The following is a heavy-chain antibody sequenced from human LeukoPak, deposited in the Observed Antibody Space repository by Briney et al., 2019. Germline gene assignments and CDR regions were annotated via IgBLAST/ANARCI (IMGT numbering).Heavy chain of an antibody. CDR2: IYYSGST. CDR1: GGSISSYY. D-gene: IGHD2-8*01. CDR3: ARAVPDCTNGVCPDETSEYYFDY. J-gene: IGHJ4*02. Sequence: SETLSLTCTVSGGSISSYYWSWIRQPPGKGLEWIGYIYYSGSTNYNPSLKSRVTISVDTSKNQFSLKLSSVTAADTAVYYCARAVPDCTNGVCPDETSEYYFDYWGQGTLVTVSS. V-gene: IGHV4-59*01.